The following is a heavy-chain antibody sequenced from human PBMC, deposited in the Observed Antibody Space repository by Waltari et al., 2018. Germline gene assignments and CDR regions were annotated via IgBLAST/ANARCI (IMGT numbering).Heavy chain of an antibody. D-gene: IGHD2-21*02. CDR3: ARDLVATPP. J-gene: IGHJ5*02. CDR2: IQQNGSEK. CDR1: GFSFSRSW. V-gene: IGHV3-7*01. Sequence: EVQLVESGGDLVQPGGSLRLSCAASGFSFSRSWMTWVRQTPGKGLEGVGNIQQNGSEKWYADSVKGRFTISRDNAMNLVYLQMNSLRVEDTAVYYCARDLVATPPWGQGTLVTVSS.